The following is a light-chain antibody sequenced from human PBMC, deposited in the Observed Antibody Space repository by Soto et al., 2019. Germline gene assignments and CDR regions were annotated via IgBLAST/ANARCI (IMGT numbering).Light chain of an antibody. V-gene: IGKV1-5*03. CDR2: KAS. J-gene: IGKJ1*01. Sequence: DIQMTQSPSTLSASVGDRLTITCRASQSINNWLAWYQKKPGRAPKLLIYKASVLETVAPSRFSGTGSGTKFTLTITSLQPDDFATYYCQQYNSYPWTFGQGTKVDIK. CDR3: QQYNSYPWT. CDR1: QSINNW.